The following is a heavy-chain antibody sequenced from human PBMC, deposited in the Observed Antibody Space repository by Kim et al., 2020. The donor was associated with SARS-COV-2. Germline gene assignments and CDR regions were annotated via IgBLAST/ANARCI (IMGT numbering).Heavy chain of an antibody. CDR2: IRNKANSYST. Sequence: GGSLRLSCAASGFTFSDHYMDWVRQAPGKGLEWVGRIRNKANSYSTNYAASVNGRFTSSSDDSKNSLYLQMSSLKTEDTAVYYCVRGRSDYWGQGTLVTVSS. J-gene: IGHJ4*02. V-gene: IGHV3-72*01. CDR3: VRGRSDY. CDR1: GFTFSDHY.